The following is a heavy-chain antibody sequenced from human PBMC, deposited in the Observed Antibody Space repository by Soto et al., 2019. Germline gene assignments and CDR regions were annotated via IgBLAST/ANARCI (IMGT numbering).Heavy chain of an antibody. CDR2: IIPIFGTA. Sequence: ASVKVSCKASGGTFSSYAITWVRQAPGQGLEWMGRIIPIFGTANYNQKFQGRVTITADESTSTAYMELSSLRSEDTAVYYCARNEYSTTFYYYGMDVWGQGTTVTVSS. CDR1: GGTFSSYA. V-gene: IGHV1-69*13. D-gene: IGHD6-6*01. CDR3: ARNEYSTTFYYYGMDV. J-gene: IGHJ6*02.